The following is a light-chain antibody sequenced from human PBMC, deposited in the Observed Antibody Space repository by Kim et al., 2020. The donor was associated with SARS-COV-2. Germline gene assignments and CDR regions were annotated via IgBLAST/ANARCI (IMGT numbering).Light chain of an antibody. J-gene: IGLJ2*01. CDR1: SLRTYY. Sequence: SYELTQDPAVSVALGQTVRITCQGDSLRTYYASWYQQKPGQAPILVIYGKNNRPSGIPDRFSGSSSGNTASLTVTGAQAVDEADYYCNSRDNSGDRVVFGGGTQLTVL. CDR2: GKN. CDR3: NSRDNSGDRVV. V-gene: IGLV3-19*01.